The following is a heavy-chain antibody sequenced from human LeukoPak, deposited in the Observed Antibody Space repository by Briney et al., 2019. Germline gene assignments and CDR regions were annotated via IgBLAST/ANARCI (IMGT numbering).Heavy chain of an antibody. J-gene: IGHJ4*02. CDR1: GFTFSSYG. D-gene: IGHD3-22*01. CDR3: AKVPDDSSGYFTPDFDY. V-gene: IGHV3-30*18. Sequence: HPGGSLRLPCAASGFTFSSYGMHWVRQAPGKGLEWVAVISYDGSNKYYADSVKGRFTISRDNSKNTLYLQMNSLRAEDTAVYYCAKVPDDSSGYFTPDFDYWGQGTLVTVSS. CDR2: ISYDGSNK.